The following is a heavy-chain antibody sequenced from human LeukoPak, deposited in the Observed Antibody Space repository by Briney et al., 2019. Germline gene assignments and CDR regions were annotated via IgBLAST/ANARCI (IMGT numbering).Heavy chain of an antibody. Sequence: SETLSLTCAVYGGSFSGYYWSWLRQPPGKGLDWIGEINHSGSTNYNPSLKSRVTISVDTSKNQFSLKLSSVTAADTAVYYCARGRDGYNYVYYYYYYMDVWGKGTTVTVSS. CDR1: GGSFSGYY. J-gene: IGHJ6*03. D-gene: IGHD5-24*01. CDR2: INHSGST. CDR3: ARGRDGYNYVYYYYYYMDV. V-gene: IGHV4-34*01.